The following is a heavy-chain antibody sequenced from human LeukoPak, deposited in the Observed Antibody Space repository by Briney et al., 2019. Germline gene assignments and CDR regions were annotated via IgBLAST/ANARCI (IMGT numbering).Heavy chain of an antibody. CDR1: GYTFTGYY. CDR3: ARSTLYSGSYSAFDI. CDR2: NNPNSGGT. J-gene: IGHJ3*02. Sequence: ASVKVSCKASGYTFTGYYMHWVRQAPGQGLEWMGWNNPNSGGTNYAQKFQGRVTMTRDTSISTAYMELSRLRSDDTAVYYCARSTLYSGSYSAFDIWGQGTMVTVSS. V-gene: IGHV1-2*02. D-gene: IGHD1-26*01.